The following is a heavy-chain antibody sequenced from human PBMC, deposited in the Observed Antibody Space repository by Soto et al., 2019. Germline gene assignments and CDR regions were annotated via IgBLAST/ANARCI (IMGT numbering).Heavy chain of an antibody. J-gene: IGHJ6*02. V-gene: IGHV1-2*04. CDR2: INPNSGGT. Sequence: ASVKVSCKASGYTFTGYYMHWVRQAPGQGLEWMGWINPNSGGTNYAQKFQGWVTMTRDTSISTAYMELSSLRSDDTAVYYCARDYGQRLYYYGMDVWGQGTTVTVSS. D-gene: IGHD6-25*01. CDR3: ARDYGQRLYYYGMDV. CDR1: GYTFTGYY.